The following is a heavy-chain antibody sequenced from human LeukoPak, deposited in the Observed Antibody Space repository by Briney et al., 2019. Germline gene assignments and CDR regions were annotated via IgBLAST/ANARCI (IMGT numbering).Heavy chain of an antibody. J-gene: IGHJ4*02. CDR1: GFTFSNAW. CDR3: TTIDGPYYYDSSGYYRSDYFDY. Sequence: GGSLRLSCAASGFTFSNAWMSWVRQAPGKGLEWVGRIKSKTDGGTTDYAAPVKGRFTISRDDSKNTLYLQMNSPKTEDTAVYYCTTIDGPYYYDSSGYYRSDYFDYWGQGTLVTVSS. CDR2: IKSKTDGGTT. D-gene: IGHD3-22*01. V-gene: IGHV3-15*01.